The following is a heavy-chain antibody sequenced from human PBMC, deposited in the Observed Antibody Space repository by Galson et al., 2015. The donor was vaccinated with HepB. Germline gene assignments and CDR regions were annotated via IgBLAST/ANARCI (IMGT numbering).Heavy chain of an antibody. CDR1: GFTFSDYY. Sequence: SLRLSCAASGFTFSDYYMSWVRQAPGMGLVWVSYIRTSSSYTIYADSVKGRFTISRDNAKNSLYLQMNSLRAEDTAVYYCARAGGPAGTYMDVWGQGTTVTVSS. J-gene: IGHJ6*03. CDR2: IRTSSSYT. CDR3: ARAGGPAGTYMDV. D-gene: IGHD2-2*01. V-gene: IGHV3-11*05.